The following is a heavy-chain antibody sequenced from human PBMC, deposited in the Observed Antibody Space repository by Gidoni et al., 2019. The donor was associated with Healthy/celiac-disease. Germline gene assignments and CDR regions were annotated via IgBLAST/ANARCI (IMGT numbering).Heavy chain of an antibody. V-gene: IGHV3-23*01. CDR3: ARAKQGGDYFDY. CDR2: ISGSGGST. Sequence: EVQLLASGGGLVQPGGSLRLSCAASGFTFSSYAMSWVRQAPGKGLEWVSAISGSGGSTYYADSVKGRFTISRDNSKNTLYLQMNSLRAEDTAVYYCARAKQGGDYFDYWGQGTLVTVSS. J-gene: IGHJ4*02. CDR1: GFTFSSYA. D-gene: IGHD3-16*01.